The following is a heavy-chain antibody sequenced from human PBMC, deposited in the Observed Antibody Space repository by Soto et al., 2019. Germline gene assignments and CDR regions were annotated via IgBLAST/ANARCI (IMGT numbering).Heavy chain of an antibody. J-gene: IGHJ4*02. CDR2: IYYSGST. Sequence: PSETLSLTCAVSGGSISSGGYSWSWIRQPPGKGLEWIGYIYYSGSTYYNPSLKSRVTISVDTSKNQFSLKLSSVTAEDTAVYYCARDSGGGDHGRTYYYFDYWGQGTLVTVSS. CDR1: GGSISSGGYS. V-gene: IGHV4-31*11. D-gene: IGHD2-21*02. CDR3: ARDSGGGDHGRTYYYFDY.